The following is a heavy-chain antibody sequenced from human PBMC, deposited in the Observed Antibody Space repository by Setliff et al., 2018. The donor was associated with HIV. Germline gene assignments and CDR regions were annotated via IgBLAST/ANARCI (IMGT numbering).Heavy chain of an antibody. V-gene: IGHV1-2*02. Sequence: EASVKVSCKASGYTFTGYYVHWVRQAPGQGLEWMGWINPNDGGANYAPRFQGRVTMTSNTSITAASMELSSLRSDDTAVYYCALSSTTTRPYNWFDPWGQGTLVTVSS. J-gene: IGHJ5*02. D-gene: IGHD1-1*01. CDR2: INPNDGGA. CDR1: GYTFTGYY. CDR3: ALSSTTTRPYNWFDP.